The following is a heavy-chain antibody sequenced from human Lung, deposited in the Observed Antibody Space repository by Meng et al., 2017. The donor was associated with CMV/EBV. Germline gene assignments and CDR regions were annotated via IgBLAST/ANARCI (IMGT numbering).Heavy chain of an antibody. J-gene: IGHJ4*02. CDR3: ARDPIEYSSSVADY. Sequence: GEXXKISCAASGFTFDDYAMHWVRQAPGKGLEWVSLISWDGGSTYYADSVKGRFTISRDNSKNTLHLQMNSLRAEDTAVYYCARDPIEYSSSVADYWGQGPLVPFSS. D-gene: IGHD6-6*01. CDR2: ISWDGGST. CDR1: GFTFDDYA. V-gene: IGHV3-43D*04.